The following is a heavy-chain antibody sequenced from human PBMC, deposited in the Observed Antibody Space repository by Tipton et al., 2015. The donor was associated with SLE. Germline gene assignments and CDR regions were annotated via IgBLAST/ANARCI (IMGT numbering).Heavy chain of an antibody. D-gene: IGHD4-11*01. CDR2: INHGGST. Sequence: TLSLTCVVYGGSFSGYFWSWIRQPPGKGLEWIGEINHGGSTNHNSSLKSRVTLSVDTSKSQFSLRLSSVTAADTAVYYCARSLNYSFDIWGQGTMVTVSS. J-gene: IGHJ3*02. V-gene: IGHV4-34*01. CDR1: GGSFSGYF. CDR3: ARSLNYSFDI.